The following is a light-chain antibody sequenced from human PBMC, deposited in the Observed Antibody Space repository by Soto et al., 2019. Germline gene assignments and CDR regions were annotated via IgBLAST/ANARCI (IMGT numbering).Light chain of an antibody. CDR3: TSYTRSSHVV. CDR2: EVS. Sequence: SALTQPASVSGSPGQSITISCTGTSSDVGYYDYVSWYQQHPGKAPKLMISEVSNRPSGVSNRFSGSKSGNTASLTISGLQAEDEADYYCTSYTRSSHVVFGGGTKLTVL. J-gene: IGLJ2*01. V-gene: IGLV2-14*01. CDR1: SSDVGYYDY.